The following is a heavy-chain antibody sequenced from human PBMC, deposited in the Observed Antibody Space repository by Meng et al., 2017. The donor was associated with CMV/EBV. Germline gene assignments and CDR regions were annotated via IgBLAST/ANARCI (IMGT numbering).Heavy chain of an antibody. D-gene: IGHD2-2*02. Sequence: SETLSLTCAVYGGSFSGYYWSWIRQPPGKGLEWIGEINHSGSTNYNPSLKSRVTISVDTSKNQFSLKLSSVTAADTAVYYCARGLRFLYCSSTSRYTYYYYYGMDVWGQGTTVTVSS. CDR2: INHSGST. J-gene: IGHJ6*02. CDR1: GGSFSGYY. CDR3: ARGLRFLYCSSTSRYTYYYYYGMDV. V-gene: IGHV4-34*01.